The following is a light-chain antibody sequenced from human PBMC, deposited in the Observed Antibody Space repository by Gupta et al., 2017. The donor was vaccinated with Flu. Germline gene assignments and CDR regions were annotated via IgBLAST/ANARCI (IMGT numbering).Light chain of an antibody. Sequence: SYVLTQPPSVSLAPGQTARITCGGNNIGSKSVHWYQQKPGQAPVLVVCDDSDRPSGIPERFSGANSGNTATLTITRVEAGDEADYYCQVWDSSSDQQVFGGGTKLTVL. J-gene: IGLJ3*02. CDR2: DDS. V-gene: IGLV3-21*02. CDR1: NIGSKS. CDR3: QVWDSSSDQQV.